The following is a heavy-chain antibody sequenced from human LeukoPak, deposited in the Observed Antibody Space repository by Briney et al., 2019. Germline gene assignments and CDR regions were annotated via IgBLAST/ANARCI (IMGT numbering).Heavy chain of an antibody. CDR2: ISSRSSAI. CDR1: GFTFSSYN. Sequence: GGSLRLSCAASGFTFSSYNMNWVRQAPGKGLEWVSYISSRSSAIYYVDSVKGRFTISRDNAKSSLYLQMNSLRDEDTAVYYCARGATGFDYWGQGTLVTVSS. J-gene: IGHJ4*02. V-gene: IGHV3-48*02. CDR3: ARGATGFDY. D-gene: IGHD3-16*01.